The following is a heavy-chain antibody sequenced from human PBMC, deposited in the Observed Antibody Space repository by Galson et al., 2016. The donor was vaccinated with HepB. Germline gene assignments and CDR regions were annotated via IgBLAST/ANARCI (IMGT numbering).Heavy chain of an antibody. CDR2: TYYRSKWYD. D-gene: IGHD3-3*01. V-gene: IGHV6-1*01. CDR1: GDSVFSNSAA. J-gene: IGHJ3*02. Sequence: CAISGDSVFSNSAAWNWIRRSPSRGLEWLGRTYYRSKWYDDYAVSVGSRIAITPDTSKNQFSLQLNSVTPDDTAVCYCAREGLGAIFGVVVPVDAFDIWGQGTMVTVSS. CDR3: AREGLGAIFGVVVPVDAFDI.